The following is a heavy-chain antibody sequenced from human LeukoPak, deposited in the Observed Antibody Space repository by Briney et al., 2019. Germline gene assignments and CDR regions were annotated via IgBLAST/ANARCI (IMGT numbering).Heavy chain of an antibody. V-gene: IGHV3-23*01. J-gene: IGHJ3*02. D-gene: IGHD3-10*01. CDR1: GFTFINYA. Sequence: GGSLRLSCAASGFTFINYAMSWVRQAPGKGLEWVSTINFSGDNTFYADSVKGRFTISRDTSRTTLYLQMDSLRGEDTAVYYCARRGFGGWGAFDIWGQGTMVTVSS. CDR2: INFSGDNT. CDR3: ARRGFGGWGAFDI.